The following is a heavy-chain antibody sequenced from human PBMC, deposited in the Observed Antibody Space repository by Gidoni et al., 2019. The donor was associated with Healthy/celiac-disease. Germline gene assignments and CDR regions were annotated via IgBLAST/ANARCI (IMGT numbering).Heavy chain of an antibody. CDR3: ARDDYGYFDY. D-gene: IGHD4-17*01. V-gene: IGHV4-59*01. CDR1: GGSISSYY. CDR2: IYYSGST. J-gene: IGHJ4*02. Sequence: QVQLQESGPGLVKPSETLSLTCTVSGGSISSYYWSWIRQPPGKGLEWIGYIYYSGSTNYNPSLKSRVTISVDTSKNQFSLKLSSVTAADTAVYYCARDDYGYFDYWGQGTLVTVSS.